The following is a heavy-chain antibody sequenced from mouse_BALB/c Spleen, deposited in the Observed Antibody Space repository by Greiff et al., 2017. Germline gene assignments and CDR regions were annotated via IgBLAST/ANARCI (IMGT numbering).Heavy chain of an antibody. D-gene: IGHD2-4*01. CDR3: ARPNYDGAWFAY. CDR2: IWSGGST. CDR1: GFPLPSYG. Sequence: VHLQRPEPGLVQPSKSLSITGPAPGFPLPSYGLHWVRQSPGKGLEWLGVIWSGGSTDYNAAFISRLSISKDNSKSQVFFKMNSLQADDTAMYYCARPNYDGAWFAYWGQGTLVTVSA. V-gene: IGHV2-4-1*01. J-gene: IGHJ3*01.